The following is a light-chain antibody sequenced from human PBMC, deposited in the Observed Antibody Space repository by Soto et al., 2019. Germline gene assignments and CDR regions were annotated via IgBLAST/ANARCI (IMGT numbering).Light chain of an antibody. CDR3: LQDDSYART. CDR1: QGIRSG. V-gene: IGKV1-17*01. Sequence: DIQMTQSPSSLSASVGARVTITCRARQGIRSGLGWYQQKPGKAPKRLIYAAASLPSEDPSTHSGSGAGTKFNLPISRRQGEDFATDYCLQDDSYARTCGEGTKEEI. J-gene: IGKJ1*01. CDR2: AAA.